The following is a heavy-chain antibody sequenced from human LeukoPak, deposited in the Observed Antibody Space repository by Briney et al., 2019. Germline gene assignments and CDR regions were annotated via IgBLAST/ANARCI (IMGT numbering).Heavy chain of an antibody. CDR3: ARHRAASGRLRRYYYYMDV. CDR2: ISTRGST. D-gene: IGHD1-26*01. CDR1: GGSISSGPYY. Sequence: PSQTLSLTCTVSGGSISSGPYYWNWIRQPAGKGLEWIGRISTRGSTNYNTSLKSRLTLSIDTSKNQFSLKLSSVTAADTAVYYCARHRAASGRLRRYYYYMDVWGKGTTVTISS. V-gene: IGHV4-61*02. J-gene: IGHJ6*03.